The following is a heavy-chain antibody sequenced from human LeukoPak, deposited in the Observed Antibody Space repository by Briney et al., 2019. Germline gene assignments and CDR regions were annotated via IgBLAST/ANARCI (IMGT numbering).Heavy chain of an antibody. CDR1: GFTISSNF. Sequence: PGGSLRLSCAASGFTISSNFMSWVRQAPGKGLEWVSVIYGGGSTYYADSVKGRFTISRDNSKNTLYLQMNSLRAEDTAVYYCATEGPDYGDYLFDYWGQGTLVTVSS. V-gene: IGHV3-66*01. J-gene: IGHJ4*02. CDR2: IYGGGST. CDR3: ATEGPDYGDYLFDY. D-gene: IGHD4-17*01.